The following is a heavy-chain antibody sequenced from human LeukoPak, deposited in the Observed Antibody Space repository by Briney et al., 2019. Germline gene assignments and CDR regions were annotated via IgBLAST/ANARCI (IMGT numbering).Heavy chain of an antibody. J-gene: IGHJ6*03. V-gene: IGHV3-43*01. Sequence: PGGSLRLSCAASGFTFDDYTMHWVRQAPGKGLEWVSLISWDGGSTYYADSVKGRFTISRDNSKNSLYLQMNSLRTEDTALYYCAKVGIIAALSAHMDVWGKGTTVTVSS. CDR3: AKVGIIAALSAHMDV. CDR1: GFTFDDYT. CDR2: ISWDGGST. D-gene: IGHD6-6*01.